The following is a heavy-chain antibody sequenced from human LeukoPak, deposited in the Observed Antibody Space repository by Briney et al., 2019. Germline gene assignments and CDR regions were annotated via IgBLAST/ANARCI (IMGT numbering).Heavy chain of an antibody. CDR2: INPNSGGT. CDR3: ARALGYCSGGSCSQFDY. D-gene: IGHD2-15*01. CDR1: GYTFTGYF. J-gene: IGHJ4*02. Sequence: GASVKVSCKASGYTFTGYFIHWVRQAPGQGLEWMGWINPNSGGTNYAQKFQGRVTMTRDTSISTAYMELSRLRSDDTAVYYCARALGYCSGGSCSQFDYWGQGTLVTVSS. V-gene: IGHV1-2*02.